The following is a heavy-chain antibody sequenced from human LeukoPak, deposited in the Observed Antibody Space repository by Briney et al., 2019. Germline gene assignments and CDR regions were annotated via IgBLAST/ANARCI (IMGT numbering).Heavy chain of an antibody. J-gene: IGHJ4*02. Sequence: SETLSLTCTVSGGSISSGSYYWSWIRQPAGKGLEWIGRIYTSGSTNYNPSLKSRVTISVDTSKNQFSLKLSSVTAADTAVYYCARRASRENYFDYWGRGTLVTVSS. D-gene: IGHD5-24*01. V-gene: IGHV4-61*02. CDR1: GGSISSGSYY. CDR2: IYTSGST. CDR3: ARRASRENYFDY.